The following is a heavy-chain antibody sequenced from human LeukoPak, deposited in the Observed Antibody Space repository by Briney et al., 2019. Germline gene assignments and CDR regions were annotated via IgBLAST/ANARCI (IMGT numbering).Heavy chain of an antibody. CDR3: ANGEPAAETLGNFDY. CDR1: GFTFSSYA. CDR2: ISGSGGST. D-gene: IGHD2-2*01. J-gene: IGHJ4*02. V-gene: IGHV3-23*01. Sequence: TGGSLRLSCAASGFTFSSYAMSWVRQAPGKGLEWVSAISGSGGSTYYADSVKGRFTISRDNSKNTLYLQMNSLRAEDTAVYYCANGEPAAETLGNFDYWGQGTLVTVSS.